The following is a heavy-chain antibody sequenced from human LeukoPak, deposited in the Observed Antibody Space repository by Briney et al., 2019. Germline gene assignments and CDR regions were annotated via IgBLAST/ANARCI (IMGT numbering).Heavy chain of an antibody. D-gene: IGHD3-22*01. CDR1: GFTFSSYW. V-gene: IGHV3-7*01. CDR2: IKQDGSEK. J-gene: IGHJ4*02. CDR3: ARGGWDDYYDSSGYYYFDY. Sequence: GGSLRLSCAASGFTFSSYWMSWVRQAPGKGLEWVANIKQDGSEKYYVDSVKGRFTISRDNAKNSLYLQTNSLRAEDTAVYYCARGGWDDYYDSSGYYYFDYWGQGTLVTVSS.